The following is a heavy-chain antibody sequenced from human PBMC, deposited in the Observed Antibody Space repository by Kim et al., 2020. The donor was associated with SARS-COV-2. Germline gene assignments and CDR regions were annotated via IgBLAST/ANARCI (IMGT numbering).Heavy chain of an antibody. J-gene: IGHJ6*02. CDR2: IYYSGST. D-gene: IGHD2-21*02. CDR1: GGSISSYY. V-gene: IGHV4-59*13. Sequence: SETLSLTCTVSGGSISSYYWSWIRQPPGKGLEWIGYIYYSGSTNYNPSLKSRVTISVDTSKNQFSLKLSSVTAADTAVYYCARGVFPYCGGDCYPYYYYGMDVWGQGTTVTVSS. CDR3: ARGVFPYCGGDCYPYYYYGMDV.